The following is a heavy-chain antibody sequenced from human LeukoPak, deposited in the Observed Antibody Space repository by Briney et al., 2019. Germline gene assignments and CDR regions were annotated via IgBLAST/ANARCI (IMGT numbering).Heavy chain of an antibody. D-gene: IGHD1-14*01. Sequence: QPGGSLRLSCAASGFTFSSYAMSWVRQAPGEGLQWVSGISNSGDSTCYLDSVKGRFTISRDNSKNTLHLQMSSLRAEDTALYYCVKDRCDRATCPEVWGQGTLVTVSS. J-gene: IGHJ4*02. V-gene: IGHV3-23*01. CDR2: ISNSGDST. CDR1: GFTFSSYA. CDR3: VKDRCDRATCPEV.